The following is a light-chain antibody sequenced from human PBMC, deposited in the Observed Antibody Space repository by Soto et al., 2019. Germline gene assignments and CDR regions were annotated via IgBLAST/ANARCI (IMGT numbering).Light chain of an antibody. CDR3: QQYNNWPGT. V-gene: IGKV3-15*01. Sequence: EIVMTHSPSTLSVSPVERATLSCWASHSVTTHLAWFQQRPGQTPRLLIYDASTRATGIPARFSGSGSGTEFTLTIGSLQSEDCALYYCQQYNNWPGTFGQGTKVDIK. CDR1: HSVTTH. CDR2: DAS. J-gene: IGKJ1*01.